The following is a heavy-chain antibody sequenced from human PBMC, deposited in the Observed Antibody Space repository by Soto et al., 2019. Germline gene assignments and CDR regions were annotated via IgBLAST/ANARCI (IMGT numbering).Heavy chain of an antibody. CDR3: AKVQGGGNVDDY. CDR1: RFPFSEYA. Sequence: GSLRLSCSACRFPFSEYAMHWVRQAPGKGLEWVGVISYDGSNKYYAYSVKGRFTISRDNSKNTLYLQMNSLRPEDTAVYHCAKVQGGGNVDDYSRQGTLVTVSS. CDR2: ISYDGSNK. V-gene: IGHV3-30*18. D-gene: IGHD2-15*01. J-gene: IGHJ4*02.